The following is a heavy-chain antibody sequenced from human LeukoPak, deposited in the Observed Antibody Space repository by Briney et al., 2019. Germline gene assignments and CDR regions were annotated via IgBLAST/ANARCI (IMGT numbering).Heavy chain of an antibody. CDR3: AKDSGRRYFDWFGLDYYGMDV. CDR2: ISYDGSNK. V-gene: IGHV3-30*18. J-gene: IGHJ6*02. CDR1: GFTFSSYG. D-gene: IGHD3-9*01. Sequence: GGSLRLSCAASGFTFSSYGMHWVRQAPGKGLEWVAVISYDGSNKYYADSVKGRFTISRDNSKNTLYLQMNSLRAEDTAVYYCAKDSGRRYFDWFGLDYYGMDVWGQGTTVTVSS.